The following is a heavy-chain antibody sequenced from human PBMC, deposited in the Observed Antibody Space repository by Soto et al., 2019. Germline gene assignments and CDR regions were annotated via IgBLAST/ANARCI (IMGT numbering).Heavy chain of an antibody. Sequence: QVQLQQWGAGLLKPSETLSLTCAVYGGSFSGYYWSWIRQPPGKGLEWIGEINHSGSTNYNPSLKSRVTISGDTSKNQFSLKLSSVTAADAAVYFCARGSGRIWGQGTMVTVPS. J-gene: IGHJ3*02. CDR2: INHSGST. V-gene: IGHV4-34*01. CDR3: ARGSGRI. D-gene: IGHD1-26*01. CDR1: GGSFSGYY.